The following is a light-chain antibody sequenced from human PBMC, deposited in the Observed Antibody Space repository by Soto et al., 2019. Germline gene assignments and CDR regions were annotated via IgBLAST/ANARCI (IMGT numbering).Light chain of an antibody. CDR2: GAS. V-gene: IGKV3-15*01. J-gene: IGKJ2*01. CDR1: QSVSSN. Sequence: IVMTQSPATLSVSPGERATLSCMASQSVSSNLAWYQQKPGQAPRLLIYGASTRATGIPARFSGSGSGTEFNLTISSLQSEDFAVYYCQQYNNWPPMYTFGQGTKLEIK. CDR3: QQYNNWPPMYT.